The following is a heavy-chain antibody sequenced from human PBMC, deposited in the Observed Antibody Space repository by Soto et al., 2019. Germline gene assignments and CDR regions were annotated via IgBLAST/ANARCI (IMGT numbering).Heavy chain of an antibody. V-gene: IGHV4-34*01. CDR1: GGSFSDYI. Sequence: SETLSLTCAVYGGSFSDYIWTWIRQTPGKGLQWIGQINHSGSANYNPSLKSRVTISVHTSNSQLSLELSSVTAADTAMYFCARRHGLDIDAYYWGQGILVTVSS. CDR2: INHSGSA. J-gene: IGHJ4*02. CDR3: ARRHGLDIDAYY. D-gene: IGHD3-10*01.